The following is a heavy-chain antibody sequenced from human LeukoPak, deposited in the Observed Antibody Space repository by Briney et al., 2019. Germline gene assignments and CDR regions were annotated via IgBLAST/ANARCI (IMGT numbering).Heavy chain of an antibody. CDR3: AKATNYYDSSGYYSDAFDI. D-gene: IGHD3-22*01. CDR2: ISYDGSNK. CDR1: GFTFSSYG. V-gene: IGHV3-30*18. J-gene: IGHJ3*02. Sequence: GGSLRLSCAASGFTFSSYGMPWVRQAPGKGLEWVAVISYDGSNKYYADSVKGRFTVSRDNSKNTLYLQMNSLRAEDTAVYYCAKATNYYDSSGYYSDAFDIWGQGTMVTVSS.